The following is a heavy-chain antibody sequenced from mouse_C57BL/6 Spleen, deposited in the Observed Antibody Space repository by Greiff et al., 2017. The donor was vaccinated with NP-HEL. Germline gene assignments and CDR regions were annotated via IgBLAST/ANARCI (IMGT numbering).Heavy chain of an antibody. V-gene: IGHV5-9-1*02. CDR3: TRGGPYSNPFAY. Sequence: EVQLVESGEGLVKPGGSLKLSCAASGFTFSSYAMSWVRQTPEKRLEWVAYISSGGDYIYYADTVKGRFTISRDNARNTLYLQMSSLKSEDTAMYYCTRGGPYSNPFAYWGQGTLVTVSA. CDR1: GFTFSSYA. CDR2: ISSGGDYI. D-gene: IGHD2-5*01. J-gene: IGHJ3*01.